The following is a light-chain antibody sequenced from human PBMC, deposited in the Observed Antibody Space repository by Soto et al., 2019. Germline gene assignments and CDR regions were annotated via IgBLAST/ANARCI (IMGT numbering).Light chain of an antibody. CDR3: QLYGRSPTWT. Sequence: VLTQSPDTLSLSPGERATLPCRATQSVVSSFLAWFQQRPGQAPRLLIYGAFNRATGIPDRVSGSGSGTDFTLTINRPEPEDFAVYYCQLYGRSPTWTFGQGTKVDNK. CDR2: GAF. J-gene: IGKJ1*01. CDR1: QSVVSSF. V-gene: IGKV3-20*01.